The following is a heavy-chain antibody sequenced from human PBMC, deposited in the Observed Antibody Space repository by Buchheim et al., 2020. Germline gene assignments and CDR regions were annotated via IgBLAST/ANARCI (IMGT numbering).Heavy chain of an antibody. D-gene: IGHD3-10*01. CDR1: GGSISSGGYY. V-gene: IGHV4-31*03. Sequence: QVQLQESGPGLVKPSQTLSLTCTVSGGSISSGGYYWSWIRQHPGKGLEWIGYIYYSGSTYYNPSLKRRVTISVDTSKHQFSLKLSSVTAADTAVYYCARDTRYLGSGSNTHNWFDPWGQGTL. J-gene: IGHJ5*02. CDR2: IYYSGST. CDR3: ARDTRYLGSGSNTHNWFDP.